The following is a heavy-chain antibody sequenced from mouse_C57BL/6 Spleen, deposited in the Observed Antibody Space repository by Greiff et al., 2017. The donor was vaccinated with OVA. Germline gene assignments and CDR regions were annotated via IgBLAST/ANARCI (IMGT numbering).Heavy chain of an antibody. J-gene: IGHJ4*01. V-gene: IGHV4-1*01. CDR3: ARNVLYYAMDY. Sequence: AGGGVDFSRYWMSWVRRAPGKGLEWIGEINPDSSTINYAPSLKDKFIISRDNAKNTLYLQMSKVRSEDTALYYCARNVLYYAMDYWGQGTSVTVSS. CDR1: GVDFSRYW. CDR2: INPDSSTI.